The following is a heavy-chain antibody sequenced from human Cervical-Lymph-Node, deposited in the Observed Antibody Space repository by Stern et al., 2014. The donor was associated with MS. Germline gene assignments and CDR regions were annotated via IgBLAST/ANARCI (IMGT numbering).Heavy chain of an antibody. CDR1: GFTFSHYG. CDR3: ATESRRYCSSVSCSSMDV. D-gene: IGHD2-2*01. Sequence: QVQLLQPWGGVVQPGRSLRLSCAASGFTFSHYGIHWVRQAPGKGLVWVALISYGGTKADYADSVKGRFTISRDNSKNTLYLQMNSLRSEDTAVYYCATESRRYCSSVSCSSMDVWGQGTTVIVSS. J-gene: IGHJ6*02. CDR2: ISYGGTKA. V-gene: IGHV3-30*03.